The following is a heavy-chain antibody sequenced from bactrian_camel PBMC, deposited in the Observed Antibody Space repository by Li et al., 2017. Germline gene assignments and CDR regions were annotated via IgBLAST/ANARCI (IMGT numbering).Heavy chain of an antibody. D-gene: IGHD6*01. CDR1: GFNFVTDA. Sequence: DVQLVESGGALVQPGGSLTLSCTASGFNFVTDAMSWVRQAPGKGLEWVSVMDADGGTTYYPDSMKGRFTISRSNLKNTLYLQLHSLKTEDTATYYCAEGRGSRGEHCYSLNYWGQGTQVTVS. CDR2: MDADGGTT. J-gene: IGHJ4*01. CDR3: AEGRGSRGEHCYSLNY. V-gene: IGHV3-1*01.